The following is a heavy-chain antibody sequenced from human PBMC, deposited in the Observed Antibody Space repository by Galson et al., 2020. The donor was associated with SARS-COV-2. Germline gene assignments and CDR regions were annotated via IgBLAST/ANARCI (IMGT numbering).Heavy chain of an antibody. Sequence: SETLSLTCAVSDYSINSGYYWGWIRQPPGKGLEWIGHIYYNGNTYYNPSLKSRVTMSVDTSKNEFSLKVNSVTAADTAVYYCARLFDYWGQGRLVTVSS. CDR3: ARLFDY. J-gene: IGHJ4*02. CDR1: DYSINSGYY. V-gene: IGHV4-38-2*01. CDR2: IYYNGNT.